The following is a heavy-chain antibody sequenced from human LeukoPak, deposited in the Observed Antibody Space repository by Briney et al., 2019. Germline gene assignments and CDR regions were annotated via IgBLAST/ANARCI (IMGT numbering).Heavy chain of an antibody. J-gene: IGHJ4*02. Sequence: GGSLRLSCTASGFTFSTYSMNWVRQAPGKGPEWLSYVSSSSGTIYYADSVKGRFTISRDNGKNSLYLQMNSLRAEDTAVYYCARETGDRPGLEGYWGQGTLVTVSS. CDR1: GFTFSTYS. V-gene: IGHV3-48*01. CDR3: ARETGDRPGLEGY. CDR2: VSSSSGTI. D-gene: IGHD7-27*01.